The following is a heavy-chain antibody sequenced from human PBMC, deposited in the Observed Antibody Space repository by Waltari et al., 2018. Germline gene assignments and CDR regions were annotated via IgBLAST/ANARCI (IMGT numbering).Heavy chain of an antibody. V-gene: IGHV1-69*05. D-gene: IGHD1-7*01. CDR3: ARAGTPRQHFDY. Sequence: QVQLVQSGAEVKKPGSSVKVSCKASGGTFGSYAISWVRQAPGQGLEWMGGIIHIFGTANYAQKFQGRVTSTTDESTSTAYMELSSLSSEDTAVYYCARAGTPRQHFDYWGQGTLVTVSS. J-gene: IGHJ4*02. CDR2: IIHIFGTA. CDR1: GGTFGSYA.